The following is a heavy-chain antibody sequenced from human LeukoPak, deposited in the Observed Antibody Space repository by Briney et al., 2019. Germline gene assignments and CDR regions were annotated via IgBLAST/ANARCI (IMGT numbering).Heavy chain of an antibody. V-gene: IGHV4-34*01. CDR2: INHSGST. CDR1: GGSFSGYY. D-gene: IGHD3-3*01. J-gene: IGHJ6*03. CDR3: ARWIFGVVSPIGYMDV. Sequence: PSETLSLTCAVYGGSFSGYYWSWIRQPPGKGLEWIGEINHSGSTNYNPSLKSRVAIPVDTSKNQFSLKLSSVTAADTAVYYCARWIFGVVSPIGYMDVWGKGTTVTVSS.